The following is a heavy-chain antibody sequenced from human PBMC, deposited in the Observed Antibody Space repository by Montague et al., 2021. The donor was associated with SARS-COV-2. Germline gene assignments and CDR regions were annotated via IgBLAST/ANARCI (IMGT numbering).Heavy chain of an antibody. J-gene: IGHJ4*02. CDR2: ISYSGDS. D-gene: IGHD4-11*01. Sequence: SETLSLTCSFSGGSISTYIYYWVWLRQPPRLGLVWNVDISYSGDSYYTPSLQSRVTISVDTSKNQFSLRLSSVTAADTAVYYCVRVGDYTDYGRVDYWGQGTLVIVSS. CDR3: VRVGDYTDYGRVDY. V-gene: IGHV4-39*01. CDR1: GGSISTYIYY.